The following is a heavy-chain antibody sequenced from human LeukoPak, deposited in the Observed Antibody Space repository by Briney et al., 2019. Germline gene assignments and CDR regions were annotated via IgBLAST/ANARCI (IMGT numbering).Heavy chain of an antibody. CDR2: ISSSATYI. CDR1: GFTFSDYN. J-gene: IGHJ6*02. D-gene: IGHD2-2*01. Sequence: GGSLRLSCAASGFTFSDYNMNWVRQAPGKGLEWVSSISSSATYIYYADSVKGRFTISRDNAKTSLSLQMNSLRTEDTAVYYCARILVVPAANYYYSYGMDVWGQGTTVTVSS. V-gene: IGHV3-21*06. CDR3: ARILVVPAANYYYSYGMDV.